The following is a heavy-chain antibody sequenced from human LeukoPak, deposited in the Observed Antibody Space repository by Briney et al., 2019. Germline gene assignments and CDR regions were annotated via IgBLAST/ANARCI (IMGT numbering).Heavy chain of an antibody. V-gene: IGHV3-30-3*01. D-gene: IGHD4-23*01. Sequence: GGSLRLSCAASGFTFSSYAMHWVRQAPGKGLEWVAVISYDGSNKYYADSAKGRFTISRDNSKNTLYLQMNSLRAEDTAVYYCARPPNLYGGNAYYFDYWGQGTLVTVSS. CDR1: GFTFSSYA. CDR2: ISYDGSNK. J-gene: IGHJ4*02. CDR3: ARPPNLYGGNAYYFDY.